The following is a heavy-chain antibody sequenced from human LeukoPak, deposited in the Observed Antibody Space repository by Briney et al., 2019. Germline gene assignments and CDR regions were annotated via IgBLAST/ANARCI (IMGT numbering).Heavy chain of an antibody. V-gene: IGHV2-5*01. CDR2: LYWNDYK. Sequence: SGPTLVNPSQPLTLTCTFSAFSLRASGVHVGWIRQPPGKALEWLAVLYWNDYKYYSPSLESRLTITKDTSKDQVVLTMTNMDPVDTATYYCARFLATGTDRFDYWGEGTLVTVS. J-gene: IGHJ4*02. CDR1: AFSLRASGVH. D-gene: IGHD1-1*01. CDR3: ARFLATGTDRFDY.